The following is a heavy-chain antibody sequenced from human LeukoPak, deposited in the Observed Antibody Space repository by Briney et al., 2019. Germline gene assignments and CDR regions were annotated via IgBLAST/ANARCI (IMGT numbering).Heavy chain of an antibody. Sequence: ASVKVSCKASGYSFTTYAMNWVRQAPGQGLEWMGWINTNTENPTYAQGFTGRIVFSLDTSVSTAYLQISSLRAEDTAVYYCARVGMRSTPSSQGVDYYYYGMDIWGQGTTVTVSS. CDR2: INTNTENP. J-gene: IGHJ6*02. CDR1: GYSFTTYA. D-gene: IGHD2-2*01. V-gene: IGHV7-4-1*02. CDR3: ARVGMRSTPSSQGVDYYYYGMDI.